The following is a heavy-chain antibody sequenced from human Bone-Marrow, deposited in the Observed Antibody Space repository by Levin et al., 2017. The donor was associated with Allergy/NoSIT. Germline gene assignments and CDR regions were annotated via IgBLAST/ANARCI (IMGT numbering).Heavy chain of an antibody. J-gene: IGHJ3*01. CDR2: ITKDGSDK. CDR3: ARPTRVGGTYYDAFDV. V-gene: IGHV3-30*04. D-gene: IGHD3-10*01. Sequence: GESLKISCAASGFTFNDYSIHWVRQAPGKGLEGVAIITKDGSDKYYADSVRGRFTISRDNSKNTLYLQMNSLGPEDTAMYYCARPTRVGGTYYDAFDVWGQGTMVTVSS. CDR1: GFTFNDYS.